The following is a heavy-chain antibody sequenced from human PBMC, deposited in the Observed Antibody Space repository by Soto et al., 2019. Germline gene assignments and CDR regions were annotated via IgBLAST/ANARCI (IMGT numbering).Heavy chain of an antibody. D-gene: IGHD3-10*01. V-gene: IGHV3-7*03. CDR3: AGWFGESTYYYYYGMDV. CDR2: IKQDGSEK. CDR1: GFTFSSYW. J-gene: IGHJ6*02. Sequence: EVQLVESGGGLVQPGGSLRLSCAASGFTFSSYWMSWVRQAPGKGLEWVANIKQDGSEKYYVDSVKGRFTISRDNAKNSLYLQMNSLRAEDTAVYYCAGWFGESTYYYYYGMDVWGQGTTVTVSS.